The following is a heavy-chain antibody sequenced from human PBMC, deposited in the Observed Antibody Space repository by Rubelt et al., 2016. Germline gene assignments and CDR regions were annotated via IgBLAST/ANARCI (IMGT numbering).Heavy chain of an antibody. CDR2: INSDGSST. D-gene: IGHD3-10*02. V-gene: IGHV3-74*01. Sequence: AASGFTFSSYWMHWVRQAPGKGLVWVSRINSDGSSTSYADSVKGRFTISRDNSKNTLYLQMNSLRAEDTAVYYCARDGCITMSCMDVWGQGTTVTVSS. CDR1: GFTFSSYW. CDR3: ARDGCITMSCMDV. J-gene: IGHJ6*02.